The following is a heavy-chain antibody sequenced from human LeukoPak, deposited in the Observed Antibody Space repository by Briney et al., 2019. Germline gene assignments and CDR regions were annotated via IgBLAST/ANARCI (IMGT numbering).Heavy chain of an antibody. D-gene: IGHD2-2*01. J-gene: IGHJ4*02. CDR3: ARHRYCSSTSCYFFDY. CDR2: IYYSGST. Sequence: SETPSLTCTVSGGSISSSSYYWGWIRQPPGKGLEWIGSIYYSGSTYYNPSLKSRVTISVDTSKNQFSLKLSSVTAADTAVYYCARHRYCSSTSCYFFDYWGQGTLVTVSS. V-gene: IGHV4-39*01. CDR1: GGSISSSSYY.